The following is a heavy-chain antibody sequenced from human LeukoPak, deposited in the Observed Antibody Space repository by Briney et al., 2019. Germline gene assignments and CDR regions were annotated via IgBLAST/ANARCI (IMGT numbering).Heavy chain of an antibody. D-gene: IGHD2-15*01. CDR1: GFTFSSYS. CDR2: ISSSSSYI. Sequence: GGSLRLSCAASGFTFSSYSMNWVRQAPGKGLEWVSSISSSSSYIYYADSVKGRFTISRDNAKNSLYLQMNSLRAEDTAVYYCARDLCSGGSCALGYWGQGTLVTVSS. V-gene: IGHV3-21*01. J-gene: IGHJ4*02. CDR3: ARDLCSGGSCALGY.